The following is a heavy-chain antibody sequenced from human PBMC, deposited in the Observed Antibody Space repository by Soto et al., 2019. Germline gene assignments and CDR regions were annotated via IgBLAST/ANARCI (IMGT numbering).Heavy chain of an antibody. J-gene: IGHJ5*02. CDR2: ISSSGSTI. Sequence: EVQLVESGGGLVQPGGSLRLSCAASGFTFSSYEMNWVRQAPGKGLEWVSYISSSGSTIYYADSVKCRFTISRDNAKNSQYLQMNRLREEDTAVYHCAGGGAWFDPWGQGTLVTVSS. CDR3: AGGGAWFDP. D-gene: IGHD3-16*01. CDR1: GFTFSSYE. V-gene: IGHV3-48*03.